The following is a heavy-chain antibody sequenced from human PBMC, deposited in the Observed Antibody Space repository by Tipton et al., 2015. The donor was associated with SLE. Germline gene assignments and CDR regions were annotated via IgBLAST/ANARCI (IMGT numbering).Heavy chain of an antibody. Sequence: TLSLTCTVSGDTISDHYWSWIRQPPGRGLEWIGSIYHSGSTYYNPSLKSRVTISVDTSKNQFSLKLSSVTAADTAVYYCARTLYSSGWYHDAFDIWGQGTMVTVSS. CDR1: GDTISDHY. CDR3: ARTLYSSGWYHDAFDI. J-gene: IGHJ3*02. CDR2: IYHSGST. V-gene: IGHV4-38-2*02. D-gene: IGHD6-19*01.